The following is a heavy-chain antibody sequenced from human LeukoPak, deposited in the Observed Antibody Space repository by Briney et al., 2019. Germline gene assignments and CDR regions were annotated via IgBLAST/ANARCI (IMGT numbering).Heavy chain of an antibody. J-gene: IGHJ4*02. D-gene: IGHD2-2*01. CDR1: GFTFSSYA. CDR2: ISGSGGST. V-gene: IGHV3-23*01. Sequence: GGSLRLSCAASGFTFSSYAMSWVRQAPGKGLEWVSAISGSGGSTYYADSVKGRFTISRDNSKNTLYLQMGSLRAEDMAVYYCARDVPGYFDYWGQGTLVTVSS. CDR3: ARDVPGYFDY.